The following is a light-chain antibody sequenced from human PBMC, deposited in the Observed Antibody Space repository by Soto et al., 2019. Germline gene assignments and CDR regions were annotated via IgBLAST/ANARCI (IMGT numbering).Light chain of an antibody. CDR2: TAS. CDR3: QKYGSPPPRYT. J-gene: IGKJ2*01. Sequence: EIVLTQSPDTLSLSPGERATLSCKASQSVSNNYLSWYQQKPGQAPRLLIYTASTRATGIPDRFSGSGSGTDFTLTISRLEPEDFAVYYCQKYGSPPPRYTFCQGTKLEIK. V-gene: IGKV3-20*01. CDR1: QSVSNNY.